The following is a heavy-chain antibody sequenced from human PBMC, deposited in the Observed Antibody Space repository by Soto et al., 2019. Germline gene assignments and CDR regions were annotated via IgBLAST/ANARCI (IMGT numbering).Heavy chain of an antibody. V-gene: IGHV3-21*01. J-gene: IGHJ6*02. CDR3: ARDLKSLTHVRPGYYGMDV. Sequence: PGGSLRLSCAASGFTFSSYSMNWVRQAPGKGLEWVSSISSSSSYIYYADSVKGRFTISRDNAKNSLYPQMNSLRAEDTAVYYCARDLKSLTHVRPGYYGMDVWGQGTTVTVSS. CDR2: ISSSSSYI. D-gene: IGHD6-6*01. CDR1: GFTFSSYS.